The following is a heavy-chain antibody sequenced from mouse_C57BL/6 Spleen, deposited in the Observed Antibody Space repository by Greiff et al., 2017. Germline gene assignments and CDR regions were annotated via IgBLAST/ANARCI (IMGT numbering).Heavy chain of an antibody. V-gene: IGHV1-61*01. D-gene: IGHD4-1*01. CDR2: IYPSDSET. J-gene: IGHJ3*01. CDR3: ARSELGAWFAY. CDR1: GYTFTSYW. Sequence: QVQLKQPGAELVRPGSSVKLSCKASGYTFTSYWMDWVKQRPGQGLEWIGNIYPSDSETHYNQKFKDKATLTVDKSSSTAYMQLSSLTSEDSAVYYCARSELGAWFAYWGQGTLVTVSA.